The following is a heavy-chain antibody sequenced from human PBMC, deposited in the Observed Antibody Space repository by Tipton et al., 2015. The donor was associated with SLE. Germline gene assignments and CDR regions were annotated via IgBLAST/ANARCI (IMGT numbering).Heavy chain of an antibody. J-gene: IGHJ5*02. CDR1: GFTFDDYA. CDR3: AKDGGGGSPLNWFDP. V-gene: IGHV3-9*01. D-gene: IGHD3-16*01. CDR2: INWNSGSI. Sequence: SLRLSCAASGFTFDDYAMHWVRQAPGKGLEWVPGINWNSGSIAYGDSVKGRFTISRDNAKKSLYLQMNSLRVEDTALYYCAKDGGGGSPLNWFDPWGQGTLVTVSS.